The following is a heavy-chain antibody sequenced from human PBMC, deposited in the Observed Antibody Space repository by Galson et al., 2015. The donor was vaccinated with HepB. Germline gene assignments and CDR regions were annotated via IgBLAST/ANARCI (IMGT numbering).Heavy chain of an antibody. V-gene: IGHV1-8*01. CDR1: GSTFTNYD. Sequence: SVKVSCKASGSTFTNYDFNWVRQATGQGLEWMGWMNPNTGDTGYAQKFQGRVTMTMNTSISTAYMELRSLRSEDTAMYYCARGDFWSAYLGGTDHWGQGTLVTVSS. CDR2: MNPNTGDT. D-gene: IGHD3-3*01. CDR3: ARGDFWSAYLGGTDH. J-gene: IGHJ4*02.